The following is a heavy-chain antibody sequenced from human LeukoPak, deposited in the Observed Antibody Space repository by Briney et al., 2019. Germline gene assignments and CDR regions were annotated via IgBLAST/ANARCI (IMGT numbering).Heavy chain of an antibody. CDR3: AKALKRTSGRNFGSCLDY. Sequence: SGRSLRLSCTASGFTFSSYGMHWVRQAPGKGLEWVAVIWYDGSNQQYADSTKGRLTISRDNSKNTVYLHMHSLRTEDTAVYYCAKALKRTSGRNFGSCLDYWGQGALVTVSS. J-gene: IGHJ4*02. V-gene: IGHV3-33*06. D-gene: IGHD1-26*01. CDR1: GFTFSSYG. CDR2: IWYDGSNQ.